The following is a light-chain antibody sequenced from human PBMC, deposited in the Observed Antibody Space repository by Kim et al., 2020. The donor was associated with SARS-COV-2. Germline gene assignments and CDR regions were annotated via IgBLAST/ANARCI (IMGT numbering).Light chain of an antibody. Sequence: GSSITISCTGTSSDVGSYNDVSWYHQHQGKAPKLMIYDVSKRPSGVSNRFSGSKSGNTASLTISGLQAEDEADYYCNAYTSSNTYVFGTGTKVTVL. J-gene: IGLJ1*01. CDR3: NAYTSSNTYV. CDR1: SSDVGSYND. V-gene: IGLV2-14*04. CDR2: DVS.